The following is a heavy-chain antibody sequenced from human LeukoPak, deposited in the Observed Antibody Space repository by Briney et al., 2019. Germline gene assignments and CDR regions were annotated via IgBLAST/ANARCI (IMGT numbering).Heavy chain of an antibody. V-gene: IGHV3-21*01. D-gene: IGHD3-16*01. CDR1: GFTFSTYG. CDR2: ISSRSTYI. Sequence: GGSLRLSCVASGFTFSTYGMSWVRQAPGKGLEWVSSISSRSTYIYHADSVKGRFTISRDNAKNSLFLQMNSLRAEGTAVYFCAKSTRAVMAMMDVWGRGTTVTVSS. J-gene: IGHJ6*04. CDR3: AKSTRAVMAMMDV.